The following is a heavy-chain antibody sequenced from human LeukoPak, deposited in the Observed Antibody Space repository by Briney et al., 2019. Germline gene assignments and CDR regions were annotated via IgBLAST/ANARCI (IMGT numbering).Heavy chain of an antibody. Sequence: EASVKVSCKVSGYTLTELSMHWVRQAPGKGLEWMGGFDPEDGETIYAQKFQGRVIMTEDTSTDTAYMELSSLRSEDTAVYYCATTLTGTDNWFDPWGQGTLVTVSS. CDR2: FDPEDGET. CDR3: ATTLTGTDNWFDP. D-gene: IGHD1-1*01. V-gene: IGHV1-24*01. CDR1: GYTLTELS. J-gene: IGHJ5*02.